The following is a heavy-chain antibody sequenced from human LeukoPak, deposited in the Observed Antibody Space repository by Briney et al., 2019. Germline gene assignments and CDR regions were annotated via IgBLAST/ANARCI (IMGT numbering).Heavy chain of an antibody. Sequence: GGSLRLSCAASGFTFSSYGMHWVRQAPGKGLEWVAVISYDGSNKYYADSVKGRFTISRDNAKNSLYLQMNSLRAEDTALYYCAKGDYYDSSGEDYRGQGTLVTVSS. J-gene: IGHJ4*02. CDR1: GFTFSSYG. V-gene: IGHV3-30*18. CDR2: ISYDGSNK. D-gene: IGHD3-22*01. CDR3: AKGDYYDSSGEDY.